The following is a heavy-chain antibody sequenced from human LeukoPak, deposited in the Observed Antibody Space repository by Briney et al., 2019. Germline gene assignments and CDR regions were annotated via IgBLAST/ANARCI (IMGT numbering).Heavy chain of an antibody. V-gene: IGHV4-38-2*02. CDR1: RYSISSGYY. CDR2: MYHSGSC. J-gene: IGHJ4*02. D-gene: IGHD5-18*01. Sequence: SETLSLTCTVSRYSISSGYYWGWIRQRPGKGLEWIGTMYHSGSCYYNPSLKSRVTIAVDTSKNQFSLKLTSVTAADAALYYGAREVQISYALSFVDFWGQGTLVTVSP. CDR3: AREVQISYALSFVDF.